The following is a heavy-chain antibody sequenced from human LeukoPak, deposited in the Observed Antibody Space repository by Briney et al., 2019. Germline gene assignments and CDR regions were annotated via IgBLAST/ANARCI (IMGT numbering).Heavy chain of an antibody. CDR2: INPNSGGT. V-gene: IGHV1-2*02. Sequence: ASVKVSCKASGYTFTGHFMHWVRQAPGQGLEWMGWINPNSGGTNYAQKFQGRVTTTRDTSISTAYMELSRLRSDDTAVYYCARDGPSPGAFDIWGQGTMVTVSS. CDR3: ARDGPSPGAFDI. CDR1: GYTFTGHF. J-gene: IGHJ3*02. D-gene: IGHD3/OR15-3a*01.